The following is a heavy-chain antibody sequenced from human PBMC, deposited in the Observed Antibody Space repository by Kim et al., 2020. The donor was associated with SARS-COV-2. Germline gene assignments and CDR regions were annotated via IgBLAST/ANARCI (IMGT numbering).Heavy chain of an antibody. J-gene: IGHJ4*02. V-gene: IGHV3-30*02. D-gene: IGHD3-3*01. Sequence: KYYADSVKGRFTITRDNSKNTVYRQMNSLSAADKDVYYCAKLWSVDPGDYWGQGSLVTVSS. CDR2: K. CDR3: AKLWSVDPGDY.